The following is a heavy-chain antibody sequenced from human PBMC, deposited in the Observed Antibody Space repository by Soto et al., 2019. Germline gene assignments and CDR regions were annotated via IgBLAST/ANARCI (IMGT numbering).Heavy chain of an antibody. J-gene: IGHJ4*02. V-gene: IGHV3-33*01. Sequence: GGSLRLSCAASGFTFSSYGMHWVRQAPGKGLEWVAVIWYDGSNKYYADSVKGRFTISRDNSKNTLYLQMNSLRAEDTAVYYCARSHEPYYFDYWGQGTLVTVSS. CDR1: GFTFSSYG. CDR2: IWYDGSNK. CDR3: ARSHEPYYFDY.